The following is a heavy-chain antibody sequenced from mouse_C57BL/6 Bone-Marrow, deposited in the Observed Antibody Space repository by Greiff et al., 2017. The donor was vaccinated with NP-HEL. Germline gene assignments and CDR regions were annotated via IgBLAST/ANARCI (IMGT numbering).Heavy chain of an antibody. CDR2: IYPGGGYT. V-gene: IGHV1-63*01. CDR1: GYTFTNYW. Sequence: QVQLKQSGAELVRPGTSVKMSCKASGYTFTNYWIGWAKQRPGHGLEWIGDIYPGGGYTNYNEKFKGKATLTADKSSSTAYMQFSSLTSEDSAIYYGARGDWPYYFDYWGQGTTLTVSS. J-gene: IGHJ2*01. D-gene: IGHD3-3*01. CDR3: ARGDWPYYFDY.